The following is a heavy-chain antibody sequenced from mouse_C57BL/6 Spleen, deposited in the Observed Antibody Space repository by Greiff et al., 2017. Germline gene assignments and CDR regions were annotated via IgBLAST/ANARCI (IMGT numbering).Heavy chain of an antibody. CDR2: IDPADSET. J-gene: IGHJ3*01. Sequence: VHVKQSGADLVRPGSSVKLSCKASGFTFTSYWMHWVKQRPIQGLEWIGNIDPADSETHYTQKFKDKVTLTVDKSSSTAYMQVSSRTSEDSAVYYCARPLDYGSSCAYWGQGTLVTVSA. CDR3: ARPLDYGSSCAY. D-gene: IGHD1-1*01. V-gene: IGHV1-52*01. CDR1: GFTFTSYW.